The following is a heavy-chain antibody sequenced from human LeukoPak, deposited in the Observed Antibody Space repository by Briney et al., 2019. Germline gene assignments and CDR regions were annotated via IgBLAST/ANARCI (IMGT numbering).Heavy chain of an antibody. D-gene: IGHD5-24*01. CDR1: GYTFTSYD. J-gene: IGHJ4*02. CDR2: MNPNSGNT. V-gene: IGHV1-8*03. CDR3: ARVRDGYSYYFDY. Sequence: ASVKVSCKASGYTFTSYDISWVRQATGQGLEWMGWMNPNSGNTGYAQKFQGRVTITRNTSISTAYMELSSLRSEDTAVYYCARVRDGYSYYFDYWGQGTLVTVSS.